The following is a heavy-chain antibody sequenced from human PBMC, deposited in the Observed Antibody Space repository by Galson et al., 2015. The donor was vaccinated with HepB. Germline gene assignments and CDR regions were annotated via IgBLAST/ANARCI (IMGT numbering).Heavy chain of an antibody. D-gene: IGHD6-13*01. CDR1: GYTLTELS. CDR3: AVDVGSFSLLDV. Sequence: SCKVSGYTLTELSMYWVRQAPGKGLEWMGSFDPETGERIYAQKFQGRVTMTEDTSTDTAYMEVTNLRSEDMAVYYCAVDVGSFSLLDVWGQGTTVTVSS. CDR2: FDPETGER. V-gene: IGHV1-24*01. J-gene: IGHJ6*02.